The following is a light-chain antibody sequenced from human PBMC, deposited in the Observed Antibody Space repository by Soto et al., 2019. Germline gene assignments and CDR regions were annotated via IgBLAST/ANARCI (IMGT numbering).Light chain of an antibody. V-gene: IGKV1-33*01. J-gene: IGKJ5*01. CDR3: QQYENLPT. CDR1: QNINNY. CDR2: DAS. Sequence: DNQMTQSASSLSASVGDRVTITCQASQNINNYLNWYQQKPGRAPKLLIYDASNLEAGVPSRFRGSGSGTDFTFTISRLQPEDIATYYCQQYENLPTFGQGTRLEIK.